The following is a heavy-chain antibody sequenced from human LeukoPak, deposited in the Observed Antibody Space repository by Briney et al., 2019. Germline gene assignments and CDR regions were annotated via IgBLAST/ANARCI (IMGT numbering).Heavy chain of an antibody. J-gene: IGHJ3*02. CDR2: ISAYNGNT. D-gene: IGHD1-20*01. CDR1: GYTFSDYY. CDR3: ARELNWIGGWAFDI. Sequence: ASVKVSCKASGYTFSDYYIHWVRQAPGQGLEWMGWISAYNGNTNYAQKLQGRVTMTTDTSTSTAYMELRSLRSDDTAVYYCARELNWIGGWAFDIWGQGTMVTVSS. V-gene: IGHV1-18*04.